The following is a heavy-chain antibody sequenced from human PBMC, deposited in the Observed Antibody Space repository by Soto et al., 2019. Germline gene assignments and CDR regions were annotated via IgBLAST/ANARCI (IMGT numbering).Heavy chain of an antibody. CDR1: GFTFSRYW. CDR3: ARDRGDYDFWSGYSSALDI. D-gene: IGHD3-3*01. CDR2: IKQDGSEK. V-gene: IGHV3-7*05. J-gene: IGHJ3*02. Sequence: EVQLVESGGGLVQPGGSLRLSCAASGFTFSRYWMSWVRQAPGKGLEWVANIKQDGSEKNYVDSVKGRFTISRDNAKNSLYLHMNSLRAEDTAVYYCARDRGDYDFWSGYSSALDIWGQGTMVTVSS.